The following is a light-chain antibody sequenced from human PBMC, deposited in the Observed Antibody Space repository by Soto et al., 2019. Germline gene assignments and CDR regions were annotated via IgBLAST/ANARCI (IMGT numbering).Light chain of an antibody. J-gene: IGKJ1*01. Sequence: EIVLTPSPATLSLSPGESATLSCRASQSVSSYLAWYQQKPGQAPRLLIYDASNRATGIPARFSGSGSGTDFTLTISRLEPEDFAVYYCQQYGSLSWTFGQGTKVDIK. CDR2: DAS. CDR1: QSVSSY. V-gene: IGKV3-11*01. CDR3: QQYGSLSWT.